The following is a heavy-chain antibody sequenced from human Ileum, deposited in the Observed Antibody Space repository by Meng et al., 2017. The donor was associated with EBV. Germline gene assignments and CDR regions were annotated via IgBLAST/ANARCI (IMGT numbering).Heavy chain of an antibody. CDR1: GDSVSSDKTA. CDR2: TYRRSRWYY. J-gene: IGHJ5*02. V-gene: IGHV6-1*01. Sequence: QFPLQASGPELVQPLQSLSLSCVISGDSVSSDKTAWNWIRQSPSRGLEWLGRTYRRSRWYYDYALSVKSRINISPDTSKNQVSLQLNSVTDEDTGIYYCATSRIAKFDRWGQGTLVTVSS. CDR3: ATSRIAKFDR.